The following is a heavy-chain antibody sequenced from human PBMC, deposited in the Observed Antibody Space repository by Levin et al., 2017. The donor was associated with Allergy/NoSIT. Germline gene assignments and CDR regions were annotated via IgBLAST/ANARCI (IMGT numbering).Heavy chain of an antibody. D-gene: IGHD2-2*01. V-gene: IGHV3-72*01. Sequence: GESLKISCAASGFIFSDHYMDWVRQAPGKGLEWVGRIRNKPNSYTTEYAASVKGRFTVSRDDSKNSLYLQMNSLQTEDTAVYYCARGASREKDNYYYYGLDVWGQGTTVTVSS. CDR1: GFIFSDHY. J-gene: IGHJ6*02. CDR2: IRNKPNSYTT. CDR3: ARGASREKDNYYYYGLDV.